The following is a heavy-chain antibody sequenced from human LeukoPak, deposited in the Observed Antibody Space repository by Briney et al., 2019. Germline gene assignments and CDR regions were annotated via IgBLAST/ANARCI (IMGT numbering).Heavy chain of an antibody. CDR3: ARDSIPTAMGV. Sequence: SETLSLTCTVSGGSISSSSYYWGWIRQPPGKGLEWIGSIYYSGSTYYNPSLKSRVTISVDTSKNQFSLKLSSVTAADTAVYYCARDSIPTAMGVWGQGTLVTVSS. CDR2: IYYSGST. D-gene: IGHD2-2*02. V-gene: IGHV4-39*07. CDR1: GGSISSSSYY. J-gene: IGHJ4*02.